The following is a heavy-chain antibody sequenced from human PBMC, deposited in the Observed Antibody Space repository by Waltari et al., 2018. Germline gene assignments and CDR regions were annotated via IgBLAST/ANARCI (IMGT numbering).Heavy chain of an antibody. D-gene: IGHD6-13*01. J-gene: IGHJ4*02. CDR1: GGSFSGYY. CDR2: INHSGST. Sequence: QVQLQQWGAGLLKPSETLSLTCAVYGGSFSGYYWSWIRQPPGKGLEWIGEINHSGSTNYNPSLKSRVTISVDTSKNQFSLKLSSVTAADTAVYYCARDLPSSSWPYFDYWGQGTLVTVSS. V-gene: IGHV4-34*01. CDR3: ARDLPSSSWPYFDY.